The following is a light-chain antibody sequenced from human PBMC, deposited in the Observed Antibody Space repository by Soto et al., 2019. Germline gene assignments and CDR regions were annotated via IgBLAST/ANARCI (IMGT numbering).Light chain of an antibody. Sequence: NFMLTQPHSVSESPGKTVTISCTRSSGSIASNYVQWYQQRPGSAPTTMIYEGNQRPSGVPDRFSGSIDSSSNSASLPISGLKTEDEADYYCQSYDSNNHVVFGGGTKVTVL. CDR3: QSYDSNNHVV. V-gene: IGLV6-57*04. CDR1: SGSIASNY. J-gene: IGLJ2*01. CDR2: EGN.